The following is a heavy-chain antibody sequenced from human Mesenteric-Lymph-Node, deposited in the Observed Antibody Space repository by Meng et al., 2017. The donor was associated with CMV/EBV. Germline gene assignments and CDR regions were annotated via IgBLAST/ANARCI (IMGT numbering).Heavy chain of an antibody. CDR1: TVGNC. CDR2: SNNSGRT. J-gene: IGHJ2*01. D-gene: IGHD3-9*01. CDR3: ERQDYDMLTGKYNGWYFDL. V-gene: IGHV4-61*07. Sequence: TVGNCCSSIRQPPGKGRDEFTYSNNSGRTKDNHALKSRVSISVDTYKNQYSVRLTSVTAADTAVDFCERQDYDMLTGKYNGWYFDLWGRGTLVTVSS.